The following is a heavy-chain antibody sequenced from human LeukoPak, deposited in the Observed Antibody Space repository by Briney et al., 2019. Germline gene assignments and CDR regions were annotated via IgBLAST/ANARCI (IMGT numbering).Heavy chain of an antibody. J-gene: IGHJ6*03. Sequence: GASVKVSCKASGYTFTSYDINWVRQATGQGLEWMGWMNPNSGNTGYAQKFQGRVTITRNTSISTAYMELSSLRSEDTAVYYCARGRVVVVPAARHYYYYYMDVWGKGTTVTVS. D-gene: IGHD2-2*01. CDR3: ARGRVVVVPAARHYYYYYMDV. V-gene: IGHV1-8*03. CDR2: MNPNSGNT. CDR1: GYTFTSYD.